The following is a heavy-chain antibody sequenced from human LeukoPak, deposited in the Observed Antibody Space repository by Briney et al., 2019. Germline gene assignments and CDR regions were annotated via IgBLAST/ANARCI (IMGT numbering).Heavy chain of an antibody. D-gene: IGHD6-25*01. J-gene: IGHJ6*02. CDR1: GFTFSSYG. V-gene: IGHV3-30*18. CDR3: AKDRSSGPHYYYGMDV. Sequence: GRSLRPSCAASGFTFSSYGMHWVRQAPGKGLEWVAVISYLGDDQFYAESVKGRFTISRDNSKKTVFLQMNSLRGEDTAAYYCAKDRSSGPHYYYGMDVWGRGTTVIVSS. CDR2: ISYLGDDQ.